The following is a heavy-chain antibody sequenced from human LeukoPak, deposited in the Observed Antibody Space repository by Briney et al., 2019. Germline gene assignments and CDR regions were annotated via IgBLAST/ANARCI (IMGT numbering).Heavy chain of an antibody. J-gene: IGHJ4*02. V-gene: IGHV4-30-2*01. Sequence: SETLSLTCTVSGGSISSGGYYWSWIRQPPGKGLEWIGYIYHSGSTYYNPSLKSRVTISVDTSKNQFSLKLSSVTAADTAVYYCARRAAAGTGPFDYWGQGTLVTVSS. CDR2: IYHSGST. CDR3: ARRAAAGTGPFDY. CDR1: GGSISSGGYY. D-gene: IGHD6-13*01.